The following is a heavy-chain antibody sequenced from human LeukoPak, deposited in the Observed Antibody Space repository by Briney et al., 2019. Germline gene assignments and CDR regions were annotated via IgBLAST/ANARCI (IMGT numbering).Heavy chain of an antibody. V-gene: IGHV4-4*07. Sequence: SETLSLTCAVSGGSISSYYWSWVRQPAGKGLEWIGRIYTSGSTKYNPSLKSRVTMSVDTSKKQSSLKLSSVNAADKAVYYCARGQAYYYDSSGYYYWGQGTLVSVSS. J-gene: IGHJ4*02. CDR3: ARGQAYYYDSSGYYY. D-gene: IGHD3-22*01. CDR1: GGSISSYY. CDR2: IYTSGST.